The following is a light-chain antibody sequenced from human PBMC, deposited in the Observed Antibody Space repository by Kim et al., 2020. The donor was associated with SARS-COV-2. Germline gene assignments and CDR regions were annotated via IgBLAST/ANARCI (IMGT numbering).Light chain of an antibody. CDR1: SSNIGTRFD. CDR3: QSYDSSLGGSL. CDR2: GNN. Sequence: QSVLTQPPSVSGAPGQGVTISCNGSSSNIGTRFDVNWYQQVARTAPKLLIYGNNNRPSGVPGRFSGFKSGTSASLAITGLQPEDEAAYYCQSYDSSLGGSLFGGGTQLTVL. J-gene: IGLJ3*02. V-gene: IGLV1-40*01.